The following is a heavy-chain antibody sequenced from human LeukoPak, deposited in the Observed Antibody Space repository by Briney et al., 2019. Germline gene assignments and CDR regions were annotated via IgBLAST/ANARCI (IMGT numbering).Heavy chain of an antibody. CDR3: ARKNDFDT. J-gene: IGHJ3*02. CDR2: IYYSGST. D-gene: IGHD2/OR15-2a*01. V-gene: IGHV4-59*01. Sequence: SETLSLTCTVSGGSISSDHRNWIRQPPGKGLEWIGCIYYSGSTYYNPSLKSRVTISVDMSKSQFSLRLTSVTAADTAVYYCARKNDFDTWGQGTLVTVSS. CDR1: GGSISSDH.